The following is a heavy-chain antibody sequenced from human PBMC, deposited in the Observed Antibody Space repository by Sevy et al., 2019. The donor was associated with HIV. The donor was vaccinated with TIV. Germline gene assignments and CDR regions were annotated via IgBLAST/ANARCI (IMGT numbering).Heavy chain of an antibody. J-gene: IGHJ1*01. CDR1: GFNFSNVW. D-gene: IGHD3-16*01. CDR3: ATGGSLFQH. CDR2: VKSKTEGGTT. V-gene: IGHV3-15*01. Sequence: GGSLRLSCAASGFNFSNVWISWIRQAPGKGLEGVGHVKSKTEGGTTDYAAPVRGRFAISRDDSKNTLYLEMTSLKTEDTAVYYCATGGSLFQHWGQGTLVTVSS.